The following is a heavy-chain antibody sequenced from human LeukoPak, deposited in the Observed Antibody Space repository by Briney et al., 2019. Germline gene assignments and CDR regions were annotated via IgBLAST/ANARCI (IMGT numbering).Heavy chain of an antibody. CDR3: TRGQRGSSGWYNAFDI. D-gene: IGHD6-19*01. Sequence: PGRSLRLSCAASGFTFDDYGMNWVRQAPGKGLEWVSGISWNGGTTGYADSVKGRFTISRDNAKNSLYLHMNSLRAEDTALYHCTRGQRGSSGWYNAFDIWGQGTMVTVSS. CDR1: GFTFDDYG. CDR2: ISWNGGTT. J-gene: IGHJ3*02. V-gene: IGHV3-20*01.